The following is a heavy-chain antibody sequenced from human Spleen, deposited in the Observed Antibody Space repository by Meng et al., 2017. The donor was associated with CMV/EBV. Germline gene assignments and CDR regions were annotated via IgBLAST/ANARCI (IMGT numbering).Heavy chain of an antibody. CDR1: GFTFNNYA. CDR3: ARGGDIVVVPTATYYYYGMDV. CDR2: ISYDGSNN. J-gene: IGHJ6*02. Sequence: GESLKISCAASGFTFNNYAMHWVRQAPDKGLEWVATISYDGSNNYYADSVKGRFTISRDNSKNTLYLRMNSPRTEDTAVFFCARGGDIVVVPTATYYYYGMDVWGQGTTVTVSS. D-gene: IGHD2-2*01. V-gene: IGHV3-30-3*01.